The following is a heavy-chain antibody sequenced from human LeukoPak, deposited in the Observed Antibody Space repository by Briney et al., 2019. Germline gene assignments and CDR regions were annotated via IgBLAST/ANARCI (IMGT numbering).Heavy chain of an antibody. CDR1: GFTFSSYA. D-gene: IGHD6-13*01. Sequence: HPGGSLRLSCAASGFTFSSYAMHWVRQAPGKGLEWVAVISYDGSNKYYADSVKGRFTISRDNSKNTLYLQMNSLRAEDTAVYYCAKDVQQQGVWVDYWGQGTLVTVSS. J-gene: IGHJ4*02. CDR2: ISYDGSNK. V-gene: IGHV3-30*04. CDR3: AKDVQQQGVWVDY.